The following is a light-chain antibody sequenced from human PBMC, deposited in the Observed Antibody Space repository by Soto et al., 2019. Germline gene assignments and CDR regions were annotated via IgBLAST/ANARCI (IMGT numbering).Light chain of an antibody. V-gene: IGKV3-20*01. J-gene: IGKJ3*01. CDR2: GAS. Sequence: NVLTQPPGTLSLSPGDRATLSCRASQTVTTSFLAWYQQKPGQAPRLLIYGASNRATGIPDRFSGSGSGTDFTLTISRLEPGDFAVYYCQQYGRSPDLFTFGPGTKVDIK. CDR3: QQYGRSPDLFT. CDR1: QTVTTSF.